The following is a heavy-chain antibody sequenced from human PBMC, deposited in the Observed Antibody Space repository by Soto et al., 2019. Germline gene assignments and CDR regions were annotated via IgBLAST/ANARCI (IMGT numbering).Heavy chain of an antibody. CDR1: GGSISSGDYY. Sequence: SETLSLTCTVSGGSISSGDYYWSWIRQPPGKGLEWIGYIYYSGSTYYNPSFKSRVTISVDTSKNQFSLKLSSVTAADTAVYYCARDFRIAAAGTGYYYYGMDVWGQGTTVTVSS. J-gene: IGHJ6*02. CDR3: ARDFRIAAAGTGYYYYGMDV. D-gene: IGHD6-13*01. V-gene: IGHV4-30-4*01. CDR2: IYYSGST.